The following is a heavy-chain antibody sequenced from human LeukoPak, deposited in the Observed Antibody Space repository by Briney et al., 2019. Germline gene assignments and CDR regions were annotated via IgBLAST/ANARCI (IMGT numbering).Heavy chain of an antibody. CDR1: GFTFRDHS. V-gene: IGHV3-48*01. CDR2: ISTSSSTI. CDR3: ARGPAVADYFQYYYIDV. J-gene: IGHJ6*03. D-gene: IGHD6-19*01. Sequence: GGSLRLSCAASGFTFRDHSMNWVRLAPGKGLEWVSYISTSSSTIKYADSVKGRFTISRDNAKNSLYLQMNSLRAADTAVYFCARGPAVADYFQYYYIDVWGKGTTVTVSS.